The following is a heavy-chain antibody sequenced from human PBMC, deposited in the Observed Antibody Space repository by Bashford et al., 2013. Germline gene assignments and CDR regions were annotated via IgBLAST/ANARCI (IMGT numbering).Heavy chain of an antibody. CDR2: INHSGNT. Sequence: SWIRQPPGKGLEWIGEINHSGNTNYNPSLKSRVTISVDTSKNQFSLKLSSVTAADTAVYYCATGSNFLNNWGQGALVTVSS. CDR3: ATGSNFLNN. D-gene: IGHD4-11*01. V-gene: IGHV4-34*01. J-gene: IGHJ1*01.